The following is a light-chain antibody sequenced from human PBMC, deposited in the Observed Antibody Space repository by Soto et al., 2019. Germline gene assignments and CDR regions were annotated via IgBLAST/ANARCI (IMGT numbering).Light chain of an antibody. CDR1: QSVSSSY. CDR2: GAS. V-gene: IGKV3-20*01. J-gene: IGKJ1*01. CDR3: QQYGSWST. Sequence: EIVLTQSPGTLSLSPGERATLSCRASQSVSSSYLAWYQQKPGQAPRLLIYGASSRATGIPDRFSGSGSGTYFTLTISRLEPEDFAVYYCQQYGSWSTFGQGTKVEIK.